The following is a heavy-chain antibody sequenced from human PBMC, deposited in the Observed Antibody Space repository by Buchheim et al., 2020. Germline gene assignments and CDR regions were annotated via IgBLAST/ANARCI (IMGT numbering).Heavy chain of an antibody. V-gene: IGHV3-30*04. D-gene: IGHD2-15*01. CDR3: ARVYCSGGSCYLAYFDY. Sequence: QVQLVESGGGVVQPGRSLRLSCAASGFTFSSYAMHWVRQAPGKGLEWVAVISYDGSNKYYADSVKGRFTISRDNSKNTLYLQMNSLRAEDTAVYYCARVYCSGGSCYLAYFDYWGQGTL. CDR2: ISYDGSNK. CDR1: GFTFSSYA. J-gene: IGHJ4*02.